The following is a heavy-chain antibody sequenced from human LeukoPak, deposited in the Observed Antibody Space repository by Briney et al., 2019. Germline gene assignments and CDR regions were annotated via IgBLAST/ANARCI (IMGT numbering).Heavy chain of an antibody. V-gene: IGHV1-69*05. J-gene: IGHJ3*02. CDR1: GGTFSSYA. CDR3: ARERWEPHRDAFDI. D-gene: IGHD1-26*01. CDR2: IIPIFGTA. Sequence: GASVKVSCKASGGTFSSYAISWVRQAPGQGLEWMGRIIPIFGTANYAQKFQGRVTITTDESTSTAYMELSSLRSEDTAVYYRARERWEPHRDAFDIWGQGTMVTVSS.